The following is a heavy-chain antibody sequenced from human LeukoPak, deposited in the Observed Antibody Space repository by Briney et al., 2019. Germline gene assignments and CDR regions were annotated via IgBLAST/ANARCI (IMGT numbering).Heavy chain of an antibody. D-gene: IGHD3-10*01. J-gene: IGHJ6*02. V-gene: IGHV3-30*18. Sequence: GGSLRLSCAASGFTFSTYGMHWVRQAPGKGLEWVAVISYDGSNKYYADSVKGRFTISRDNSKNTLYLQMNSLRAEDTAVYYCAKGLVMVRGVTSGMDVWGQGTTVTVSS. CDR2: ISYDGSNK. CDR3: AKGLVMVRGVTSGMDV. CDR1: GFTFSTYG.